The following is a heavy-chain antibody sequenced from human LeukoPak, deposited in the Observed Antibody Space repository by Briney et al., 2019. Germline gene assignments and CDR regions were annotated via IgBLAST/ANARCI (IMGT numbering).Heavy chain of an antibody. V-gene: IGHV3-53*01. CDR2: IYSGGST. Sequence: GGSLRLSCAASGFTVSSNYMSWVRQAPGRGLEWVSVIYSGGSTYYADSVKGRFTISRDNSKSTLYIQMNSLRAEDTAVYYCARAGSSWFDFDYWGQGTLVTVSS. CDR3: ARAGSSWFDFDY. J-gene: IGHJ4*02. CDR1: GFTVSSNY. D-gene: IGHD6-13*01.